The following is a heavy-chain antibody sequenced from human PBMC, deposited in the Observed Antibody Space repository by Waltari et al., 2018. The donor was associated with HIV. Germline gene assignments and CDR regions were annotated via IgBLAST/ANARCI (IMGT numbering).Heavy chain of an antibody. D-gene: IGHD3-10*01. CDR2: IWADGSHE. CDR3: AREQHSATNYYGLDV. CDR1: GFNFSNYA. V-gene: IGHV3-33*02. Sequence: QVHLVESGGAVVQSGKSLRLSCAASGFNFSNYAMPWVRQGPGKGLEWLSGIWADGSHESYADFAKGRFTISRDDSDNTLFLYLSGLRADDTAVYYCAREQHSATNYYGLDVWGQGTTVTVS. J-gene: IGHJ6*02.